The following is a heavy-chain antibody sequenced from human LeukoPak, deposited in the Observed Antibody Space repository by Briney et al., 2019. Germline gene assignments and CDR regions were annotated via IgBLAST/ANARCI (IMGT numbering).Heavy chain of an antibody. J-gene: IGHJ3*02. CDR2: INAGNGNT. V-gene: IGHV1-3*03. D-gene: IGHD3-10*01. CDR1: GYTFTSYA. Sequence: GASVKVSCKASGYTFTSYAMHWVRQAPGQRLEWMGWINAGNGNTKYSQEFQGRVTMTRDMSTSTVYMELSGLRSEDTAVYYCARDTGVMVRGVVSPSNAFDIWGQGTMVTVSS. CDR3: ARDTGVMVRGVVSPSNAFDI.